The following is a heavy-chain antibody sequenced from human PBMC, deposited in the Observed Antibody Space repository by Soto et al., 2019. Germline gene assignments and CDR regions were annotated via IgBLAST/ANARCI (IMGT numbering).Heavy chain of an antibody. CDR1: GFTFSSYS. CDR3: ARHPERIAEIGWFDP. D-gene: IGHD6-13*01. Sequence: GGSLRLSCAASGFTFSSYSMNWVRQAPGKGLEWVSYSSSSSTIYYADSVKGRFTISRDNAKNSLYLQMNSLRAEDTAVYYCARHPERIAEIGWFDPWGQGTPVTVSS. CDR2: SSSSSTI. J-gene: IGHJ5*02. V-gene: IGHV3-48*01.